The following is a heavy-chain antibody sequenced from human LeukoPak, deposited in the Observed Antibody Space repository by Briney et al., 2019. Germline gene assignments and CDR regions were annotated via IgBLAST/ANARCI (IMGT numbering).Heavy chain of an antibody. V-gene: IGHV1-18*01. CDR2: ISDYNGNT. CDR3: ARVLGPGYFDY. CDR1: GYTFTSYG. J-gene: IGHJ4*02. Sequence: ASVKVSCKASGYTFTSYGISWVRQAPGQGLEWMGWISDYNGNTNYAQKLQGRVTMTTDTSTSTAYMELRNLRSDDTAVDYCARVLGPGYFDYWGQGTLVTVSS. D-gene: IGHD6-13*01.